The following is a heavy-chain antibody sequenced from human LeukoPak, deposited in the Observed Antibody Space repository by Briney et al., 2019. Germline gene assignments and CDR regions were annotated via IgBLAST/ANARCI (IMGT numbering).Heavy chain of an antibody. CDR2: IYYSGST. CDR3: ARGAVAGRFDY. Sequence: SETLSLTCTVSGGSISSSSYYWGWIRQPPGKGLEWIGSIYYSGSTYYNPSLKSRVTISVDTSKNQFSLKLSSVTAADTAVYYCARGAVAGRFDYWGQGTLVTVSS. CDR1: GGSISSSSYY. V-gene: IGHV4-39*07. D-gene: IGHD6-19*01. J-gene: IGHJ4*02.